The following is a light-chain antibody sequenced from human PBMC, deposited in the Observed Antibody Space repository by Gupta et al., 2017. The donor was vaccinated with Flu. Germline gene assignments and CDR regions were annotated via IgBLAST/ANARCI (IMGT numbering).Light chain of an antibody. V-gene: IGKV2-28*01. Sequence: ISGSSSHSLLHSNGYNYLDWYLQKPGKSPKLLIYLGSNLASGVPDRFSGSGSGTDFTLKISRVEAEDVGVYYCMQDLQTPRTFGQGTKVEIK. CDR2: LGS. J-gene: IGKJ1*01. CDR1: HSLLHSNGYNY. CDR3: MQDLQTPRT.